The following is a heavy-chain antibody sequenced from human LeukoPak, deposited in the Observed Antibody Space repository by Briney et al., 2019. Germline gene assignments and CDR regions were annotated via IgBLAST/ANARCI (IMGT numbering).Heavy chain of an antibody. CDR2: ISGSGDST. CDR1: GFTFSSYA. V-gene: IGHV3-23*01. D-gene: IGHD3-10*01. J-gene: IGHJ4*02. Sequence: PGGSLRLSCAASGFTFSSYAMSWVRQAPGKGLEWVSAISGSGDSTDYADSVKGRFTISRDDSKTTLYLQMNSLRVEDTAVYFCAKDRYYHGSGPIEYWGQGTLVTVSS. CDR3: AKDRYYHGSGPIEY.